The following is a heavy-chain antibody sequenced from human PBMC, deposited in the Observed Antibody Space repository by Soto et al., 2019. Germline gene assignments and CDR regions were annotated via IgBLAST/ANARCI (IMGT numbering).Heavy chain of an antibody. CDR3: ASLRQDSGGWYYFDY. V-gene: IGHV3-33*08. CDR2: IWYDGSNK. Sequence: QVQLVESGGGVVQPGRSLRLSCAASGFTFRNYGMHWVRQAPGKGLEWVAVIWYDGSNKYYADSVKGRFTISRDNSKNTLYRQLNSLRAEDTAVYYCASLRQDSGGWYYFDYWGHGTLVTVSS. D-gene: IGHD6-19*01. CDR1: GFTFRNYG. J-gene: IGHJ4*01.